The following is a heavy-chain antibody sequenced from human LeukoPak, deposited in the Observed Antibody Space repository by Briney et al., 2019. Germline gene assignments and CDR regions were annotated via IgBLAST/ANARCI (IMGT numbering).Heavy chain of an antibody. CDR3: TKDPGSTGDRVDY. CDR1: GFTFSTYA. CDR2: IIGSGGST. D-gene: IGHD7-27*01. J-gene: IGHJ4*02. V-gene: IGHV3-23*01. Sequence: GGSLRLSCAASGFTFSTYAMSWVRQAPGKGLEWVSGIIGSGGSTYYADSVKGRFTISRDNSKSTLYLQMNSLRIEDTAVYYCTKDPGSTGDRVDYWGQGTLVTVSS.